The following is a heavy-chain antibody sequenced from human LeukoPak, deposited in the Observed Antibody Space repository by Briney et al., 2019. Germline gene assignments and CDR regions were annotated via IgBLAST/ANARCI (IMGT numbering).Heavy chain of an antibody. CDR2: IESDASNT. J-gene: IGHJ4*02. V-gene: IGHV3-74*01. CDR1: GFAFGSHW. CDR3: TRDGSGSRIPFDY. D-gene: IGHD1-26*01. Sequence: GGSLRLTCAASGFAFGSHWMHWVRQAPGKGLVWVARIESDASNTRYADSVKGRFTISRDNANKTLYLQMNSLRAEDTAVYYCTRDGSGSRIPFDYWGQGTLVTVSS.